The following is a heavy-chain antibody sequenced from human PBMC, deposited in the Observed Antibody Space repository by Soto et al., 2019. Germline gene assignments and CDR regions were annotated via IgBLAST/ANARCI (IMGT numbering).Heavy chain of an antibody. Sequence: SETLSLTCTVSGGSISSYYWSWIRQPPGKGLEWIGYIYYSGSTNYNPSLKSRVTISVDTSKNQFSLKLSSVTAADTAVYYCARGRSVAVAGRRRSQTDYWGQGTLVTVSS. J-gene: IGHJ4*02. CDR1: GGSISSYY. CDR3: ARGRSVAVAGRRRSQTDY. CDR2: IYYSGST. D-gene: IGHD6-19*01. V-gene: IGHV4-59*01.